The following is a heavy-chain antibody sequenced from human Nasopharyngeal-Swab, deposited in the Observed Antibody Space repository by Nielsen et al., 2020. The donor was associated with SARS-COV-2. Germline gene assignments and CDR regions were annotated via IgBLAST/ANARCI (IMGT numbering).Heavy chain of an antibody. Sequence: GESLKISCAASRFTFSSYAMHWVRQAPGKGLEWVAVISYDGSNKYYADSVKGRFTISRDNSKNTLYLQMNSLRAEDTAVYYCARPGATAMVTGYFDYWGQGTLVTVSS. V-gene: IGHV3-30-3*01. CDR2: ISYDGSNK. D-gene: IGHD5-18*01. J-gene: IGHJ4*02. CDR1: RFTFSSYA. CDR3: ARPGATAMVTGYFDY.